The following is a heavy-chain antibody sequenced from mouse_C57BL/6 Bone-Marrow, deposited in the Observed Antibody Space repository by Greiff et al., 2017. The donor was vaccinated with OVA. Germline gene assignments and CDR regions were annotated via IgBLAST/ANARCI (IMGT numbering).Heavy chain of an antibody. CDR2: IDPSDSYT. D-gene: IGHD2-5*01. Sequence: QVQLQQPGAELVKPGASVKLSCKASGYTFTSYWMQWVKQRPGQGLEWIGEIDPSDSYTNYNQKFKGKATLTVDTSSSTAYMQLSSLTSEDAAVYYCALYYRNLWGQGTTLTVSS. J-gene: IGHJ2*01. CDR1: GYTFTSYW. CDR3: ALYYRNL. V-gene: IGHV1-50*01.